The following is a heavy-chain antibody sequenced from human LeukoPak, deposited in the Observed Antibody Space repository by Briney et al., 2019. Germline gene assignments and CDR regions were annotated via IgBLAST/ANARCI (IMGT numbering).Heavy chain of an antibody. V-gene: IGHV3-23*01. CDR2: ISGSSTST. D-gene: IGHD3/OR15-3a*01. J-gene: IGHJ3*02. CDR1: GLAFSSYA. Sequence: GGSLRLSCEAAGLAFSSYAMRWLRQAPGKGLEWVSSISGSSTSTYYADSVKGRFTISRDNSKNTLYLQMNSQRADDTAVYYCATSGWSEAYDFYAFEIWGQGTMVIVSS. CDR3: ATSGWSEAYDFYAFEI.